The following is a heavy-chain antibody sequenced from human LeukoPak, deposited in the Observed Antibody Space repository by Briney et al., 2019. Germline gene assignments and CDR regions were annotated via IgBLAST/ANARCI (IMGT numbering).Heavy chain of an antibody. V-gene: IGHV4-59*01. CDR3: ARAAYSDGWSYVYFDY. D-gene: IGHD6-19*01. CDR1: GGSISGYY. J-gene: IGHJ4*02. CDR2: ISRSGGT. Sequence: SETLSLTCTVSGGSISGYYWHWIRQPQGKGLEWIGYISRSGGTNYNPSLKSRVTISRDTSKNQFSLILTSLTAADTAVYFCARAAYSDGWSYVYFDYWGQGTLVTVSS.